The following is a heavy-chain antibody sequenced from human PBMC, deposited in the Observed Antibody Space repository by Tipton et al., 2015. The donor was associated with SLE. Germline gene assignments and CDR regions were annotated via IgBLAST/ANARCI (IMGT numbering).Heavy chain of an antibody. V-gene: IGHV4-34*01. D-gene: IGHD6-13*01. CDR3: ARVVAAAGTAFDI. Sequence: TLSLTCAVYGGSFSGYYWSWIRQPPGKGLEWIGEINHSGSTNYNPPLKSRVTISVDTSKNQFSLKLSSVTAADTAVYYCARVVAAAGTAFDIWGQGTMVTVSS. CDR2: INHSGST. CDR1: GGSFSGYY. J-gene: IGHJ3*02.